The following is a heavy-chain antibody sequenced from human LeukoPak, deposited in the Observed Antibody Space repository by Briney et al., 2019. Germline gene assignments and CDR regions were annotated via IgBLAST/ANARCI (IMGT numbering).Heavy chain of an antibody. CDR2: ITGSGGYT. CDR1: GFTFSSYA. CDR3: AKDVQSWPTYFDY. Sequence: PGGSLRLSCAASGFTFSSYAVSWVRQAPGKGLEWVSAITGSGGYTYNADSVKGRFTISRDNSKNTLYLQMNSLRAADTAVYFCAKDVQSWPTYFDYWGQGTLVTVSS. J-gene: IGHJ4*02. V-gene: IGHV3-23*01. D-gene: IGHD1-1*01.